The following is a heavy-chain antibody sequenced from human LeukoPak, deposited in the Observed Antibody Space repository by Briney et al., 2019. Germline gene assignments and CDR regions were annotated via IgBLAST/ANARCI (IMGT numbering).Heavy chain of an antibody. D-gene: IGHD6-19*01. Sequence: GESLNISCKGSGYSFTSYWIGWVRQMPGKGLELMRIIYPGDSDTRYSPSFQGQVTISADKSISTAYLQWSSLKASDTAMYYCACILGRAVAGIFDYWGQGTLVTVSS. CDR3: ACILGRAVAGIFDY. J-gene: IGHJ4*02. CDR2: IYPGDSDT. CDR1: GYSFTSYW. V-gene: IGHV5-51*01.